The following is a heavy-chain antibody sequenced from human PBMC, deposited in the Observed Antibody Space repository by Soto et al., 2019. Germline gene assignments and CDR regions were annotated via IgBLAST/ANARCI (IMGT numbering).Heavy chain of an antibody. D-gene: IGHD2-21*01. CDR1: GFIFNNYA. V-gene: IGHV3-23*01. Sequence: EVQLLESGGGLVQPGGSLRLSCAASGFIFNNYAMSWVRQAPGKGLEWVSVICGNGGTTFYADSVKGRFTISRDDSKNTLYLQMNSLRAEDSAVYYCAKGRIASCYAVGDSWGQGTLVTVSS. J-gene: IGHJ4*02. CDR3: AKGRIASCYAVGDS. CDR2: ICGNGGTT.